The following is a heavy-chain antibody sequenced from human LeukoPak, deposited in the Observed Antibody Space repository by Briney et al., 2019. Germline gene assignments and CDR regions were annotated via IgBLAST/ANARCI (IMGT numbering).Heavy chain of an antibody. CDR3: ARDLSDYYGSGSYRPIDAFDI. Sequence: PSETLSHTCAVYGGSFSGYYWSWIRQPPGKGLEWIGEINNSGSPNYNPSLKSRVTISIDTSKNQFSLKLSPVTAADTAVYYCARDLSDYYGSGSYRPIDAFDIWGQGTMVTVSS. V-gene: IGHV4-34*01. J-gene: IGHJ3*02. CDR2: INNSGSP. D-gene: IGHD3-10*01. CDR1: GGSFSGYY.